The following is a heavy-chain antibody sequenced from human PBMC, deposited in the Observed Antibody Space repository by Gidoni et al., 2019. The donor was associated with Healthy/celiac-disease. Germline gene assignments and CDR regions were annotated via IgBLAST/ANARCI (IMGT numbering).Heavy chain of an antibody. J-gene: IGHJ3*02. CDR1: GGTFSSYT. V-gene: IGHV1-69*02. D-gene: IGHD6-19*01. CDR3: ASPANSSLGAFDI. Sequence: QVQLVQSGAEVKKPGSSVKVSCKASGGTFSSYTLSWVRQAPGQGLEWMGRIIPILGIANYAQQFQGRVTITADKSTSTAYMELSSLRSEDTAVYYCASPANSSLGAFDIWGQGTMVTVSS. CDR2: IIPILGIA.